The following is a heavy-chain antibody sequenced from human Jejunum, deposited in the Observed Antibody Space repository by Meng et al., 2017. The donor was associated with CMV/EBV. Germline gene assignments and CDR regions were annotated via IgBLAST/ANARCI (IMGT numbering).Heavy chain of an antibody. D-gene: IGHD2/OR15-2a*01. CDR1: VFTFSSYE. CDR3: ARGGSGSYFLRYFDY. V-gene: IGHV3-48*03. CDR2: IGQSDSTT. Sequence: VFTFSSYEMSWVRQTPGKGLEWISYIGQSDSTTYYADSVKGRFTISRDNVKNSLYLLMESLRPEDTAVYYCARGGSGSYFLRYFDYFGQGALVTVSS. J-gene: IGHJ4*02.